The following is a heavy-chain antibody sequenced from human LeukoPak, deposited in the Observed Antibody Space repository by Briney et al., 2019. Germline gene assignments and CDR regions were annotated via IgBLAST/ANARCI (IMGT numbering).Heavy chain of an antibody. J-gene: IGHJ6*02. CDR2: IRQDGHEN. D-gene: IGHD2-2*01. CDR3: AGSYQLLHYYYYGMDV. V-gene: IGHV3-7*01. Sequence: GGSLRLSCAASGFTFSQYWMSWVRQAPGKGLEWVANIRQDGHENYYADSVKGRFTISRDNSKNTLYLQMNSLRAEDTAVYYCAGSYQLLHYYYYGMDVWGQGTTVTVSS. CDR1: GFTFSQYW.